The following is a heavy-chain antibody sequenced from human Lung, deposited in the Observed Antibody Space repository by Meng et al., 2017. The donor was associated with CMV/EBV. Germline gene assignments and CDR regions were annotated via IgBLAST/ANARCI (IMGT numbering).Heavy chain of an antibody. Sequence: ASXXVSXKASGYTFTGYYMHWVRQAPGQGLEWMGWINPNSGGTNYAQKFQGRVTMTRDTSISTAYMELSRLRSDDTAVYYCARVFGVVVPLEGCMDVWGQGXTVTGS. V-gene: IGHV1-2*02. D-gene: IGHD2-2*01. CDR1: GYTFTGYY. J-gene: IGHJ6*02. CDR3: ARVFGVVVPLEGCMDV. CDR2: INPNSGGT.